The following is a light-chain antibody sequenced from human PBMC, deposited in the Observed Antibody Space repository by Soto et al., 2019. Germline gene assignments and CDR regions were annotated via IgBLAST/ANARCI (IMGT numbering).Light chain of an antibody. J-gene: IGLJ1*01. CDR1: SSDVGSYDY. CDR3: SSYTASSTLL. CDR2: EVS. V-gene: IGLV2-14*01. Sequence: QSALTQPASVSGSPGQSITISCTGTSSDVGSYDYVSWYLHHPGKAPKLLISEVSNRPSGVSNRFSGSKSGNTASLTISGLQADDEADYYCSSYTASSTLLFGTGTKVTVL.